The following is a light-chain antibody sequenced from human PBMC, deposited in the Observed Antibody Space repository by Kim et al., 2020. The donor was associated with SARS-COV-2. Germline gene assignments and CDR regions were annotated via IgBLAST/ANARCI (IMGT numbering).Light chain of an antibody. CDR1: SSDVGGYNY. CDR3: SSYTTATSAPYV. J-gene: IGLJ1*01. Sequence: QSALTQPASVSGSPGQSITISCTGTSSDVGGYNYVSWYQQHPDRAPKFLIYDVSNRPSGVSNRFSGSKSGNTAFLIISGLQAEDEADYYCSSYTTATSAPYVFGTGTKVTVL. CDR2: DVS. V-gene: IGLV2-14*03.